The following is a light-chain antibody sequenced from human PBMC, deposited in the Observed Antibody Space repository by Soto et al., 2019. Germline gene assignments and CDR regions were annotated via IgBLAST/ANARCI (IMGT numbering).Light chain of an antibody. CDR3: SSYAGSYNYV. V-gene: IGLV2-8*01. J-gene: IGLJ1*01. CDR2: EVN. CDR1: SSDVGGYNY. Sequence: LTQPPSSSGFPGQSVTISCTGTSSDVGGYNYVSWYQHHPGKAPKLIIHEVNVRPSGVPNRFSGSKSGNTASLTVSGLQADDEADYYCSSYAGSYNYVFGTGTKVTVL.